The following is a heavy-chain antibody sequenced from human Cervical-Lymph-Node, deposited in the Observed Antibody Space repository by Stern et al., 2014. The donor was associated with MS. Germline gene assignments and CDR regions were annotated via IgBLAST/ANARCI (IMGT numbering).Heavy chain of an antibody. J-gene: IGHJ4*02. D-gene: IGHD1-1*01. Sequence: EVQLVESGGGVIQPGGSLRLSCTASGFTVSRDYMTWVRQAPGKGLEWVSLVTNVVCTFHTVPGKGRFTIARDDSKNTVYLHMTSLRAEDTAMYYCARDTSSPERSDWWGQGTLVTVSS. CDR1: GFTVSRDY. CDR2: VTNVVCT. V-gene: IGHV3-53*01. CDR3: ARDTSSPERSDW.